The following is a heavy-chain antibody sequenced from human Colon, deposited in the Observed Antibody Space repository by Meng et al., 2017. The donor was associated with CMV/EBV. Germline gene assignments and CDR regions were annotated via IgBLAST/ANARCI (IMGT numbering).Heavy chain of an antibody. CDR1: GFTFNTFW. J-gene: IGHJ4*02. CDR3: AKDGACSSSSCQTPLDY. Sequence: GESLKISCAASGFTFNTFWMTWVRQAPGKGLEWVANIKEDGRGQWYVDSVKGRFTISRDNSKSTLYLQMNSLRAEDTAIYYCAKDGACSSSSCQTPLDYWGQGTLVTVSS. V-gene: IGHV3-7*03. CDR2: IKEDGRGQ. D-gene: IGHD2-2*01.